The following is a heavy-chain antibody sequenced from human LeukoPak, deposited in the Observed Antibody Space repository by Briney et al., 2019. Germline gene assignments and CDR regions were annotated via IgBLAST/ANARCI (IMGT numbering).Heavy chain of an antibody. CDR2: INHSGST. CDR1: GGSFSGYY. Sequence: SETLSLTCAVYGGSFSGYYWSWIRQPPGKGLEWIGEINHSGSTNYNPSLKSRVTISVDTSKNQFSLKLSSVTAADTAVYYCARERGWYPDYWGQGTLVTVSS. V-gene: IGHV4-34*01. CDR3: ARERGWYPDY. D-gene: IGHD6-19*01. J-gene: IGHJ4*02.